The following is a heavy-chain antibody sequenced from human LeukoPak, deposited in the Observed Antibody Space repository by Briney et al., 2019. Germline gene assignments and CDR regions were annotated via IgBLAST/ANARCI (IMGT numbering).Heavy chain of an antibody. V-gene: IGHV3-23*01. CDR1: GFTFSSYD. CDR3: ARDGAPGFFDSSGYYPYYFDY. CDR2: IRPSGDDT. J-gene: IGHJ4*02. D-gene: IGHD3-22*01. Sequence: PGGSLRLSCAASGFTFSSYDMTWVRQAPGRGLEWVSSIRPSGDDTYYGDSVKGRFTISRDNSKNTLYLQMNSLRAEDTAVYYCARDGAPGFFDSSGYYPYYFDYWGQGTLVTVSS.